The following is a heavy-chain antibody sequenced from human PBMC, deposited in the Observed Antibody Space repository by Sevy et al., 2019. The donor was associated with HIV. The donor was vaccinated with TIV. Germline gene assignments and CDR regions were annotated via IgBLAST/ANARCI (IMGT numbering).Heavy chain of an antibody. CDR3: ARVVLAAIASGYYYYYMDV. CDR2: IIPIFGTA. V-gene: IGHV1-69*13. D-gene: IGHD2-2*01. J-gene: IGHJ6*03. CDR1: GGTFSSYA. Sequence: ASVKVSCKASGGTFSSYAISWVRQAPGQGLEWMGGIIPIFGTANYAQKFQGRVTITADESTSTAYMELSSLRSEDTAVYYCARVVLAAIASGYYYYYMDVWGKGTTVTVSS.